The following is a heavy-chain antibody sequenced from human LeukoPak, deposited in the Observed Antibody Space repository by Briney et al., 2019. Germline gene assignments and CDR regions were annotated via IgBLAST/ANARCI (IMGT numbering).Heavy chain of an antibody. CDR1: GFTFSNYS. J-gene: IGHJ4*02. V-gene: IGHV3-21*01. D-gene: IGHD2-2*01. CDR3: AREPRMVVVVPAAHFDY. Sequence: GSLRLSCAASGFTFSNYSMNWVRQALGKGLEWVSSISSSSSYIYYEDSVKGRFTISRDNAKNSLYLQMNSLRAEDTAVYYCAREPRMVVVVPAAHFDYWGQGTLVTVSS. CDR2: ISSSSSYI.